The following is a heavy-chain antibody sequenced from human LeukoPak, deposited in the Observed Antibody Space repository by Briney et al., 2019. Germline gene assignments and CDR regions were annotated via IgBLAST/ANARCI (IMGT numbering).Heavy chain of an antibody. Sequence: GGSLRLSCAASGFTFSSYSMNWVRQAPGKGLEWVSSISSSSSYIYYADSVKGRFTISRDNAKNSLYLQMNSLRAEDTAVYYCARDKEDSSSWPTLRPNWFDHWGQGTLVTVSS. J-gene: IGHJ5*02. D-gene: IGHD6-13*01. V-gene: IGHV3-21*01. CDR1: GFTFSSYS. CDR3: ARDKEDSSSWPTLRPNWFDH. CDR2: ISSSSSYI.